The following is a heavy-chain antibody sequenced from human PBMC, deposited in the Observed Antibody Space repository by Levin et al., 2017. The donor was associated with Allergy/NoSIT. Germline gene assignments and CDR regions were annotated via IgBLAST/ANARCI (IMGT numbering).Heavy chain of an antibody. CDR2: IYYSGST. CDR3: ARRMYSSGWIDAFDI. D-gene: IGHD6-19*01. CDR1: GGSISSYY. J-gene: IGHJ3*02. Sequence: KASETLSLTCTVSGGSISSYYWSWIRQPPGKGLEWIGYIYYSGSTNYNPSLKSRVTISVDTSKNQFSLKLSSVTAADTAVYYCARRMYSSGWIDAFDIWGQGTMVTVSS. V-gene: IGHV4-59*08.